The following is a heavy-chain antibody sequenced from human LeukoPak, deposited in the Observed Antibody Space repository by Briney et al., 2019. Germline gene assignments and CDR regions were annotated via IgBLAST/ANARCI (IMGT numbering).Heavy chain of an antibody. D-gene: IGHD6-13*01. CDR3: ARDHQQLGRFDP. V-gene: IGHV4-59*01. J-gene: IGHJ5*02. CDR1: GVSMTGYY. Sequence: PSETLSLTCTVSGVSMTGYYWSWIRQPPGKGLEWIGYIYYSGSTNYNPSLRSRVTMALDTSKNQFSLKLRSVTAADTAVYYCARDHQQLGRFDPWGQGTLVTVSS. CDR2: IYYSGST.